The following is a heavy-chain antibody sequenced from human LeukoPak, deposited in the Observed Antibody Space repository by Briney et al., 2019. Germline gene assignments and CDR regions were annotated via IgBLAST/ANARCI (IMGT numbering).Heavy chain of an antibody. CDR3: ARAIQFGGYFDY. CDR2: IFGAGTT. Sequence: GGSLRLSCAVSGFTFSSYSMSWVRQAPGKGLEWVSVIFGAGTTYYADSVKGRFTISRDNSKNTLYLQMNSLRAEDTAVYYCARAIQFGGYFDYWGQGTLVTVST. D-gene: IGHD2-15*01. CDR1: GFTFSSYS. J-gene: IGHJ4*02. V-gene: IGHV3-53*01.